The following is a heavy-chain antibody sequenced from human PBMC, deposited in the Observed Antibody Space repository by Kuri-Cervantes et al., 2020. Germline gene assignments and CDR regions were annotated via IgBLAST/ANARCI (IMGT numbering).Heavy chain of an antibody. CDR3: ARDLGYSSSWHGLDY. Sequence: GGSLRLSCAASGFTFSSYGMHWVRQAPGKGLEWVAVIWYDGSNKYYAGSVKGRFTISRDNSKNTLYLQMNSLRAEDTAVYYCARDLGYSSSWHGLDYWGQGTLVTVSS. J-gene: IGHJ4*02. D-gene: IGHD6-13*01. CDR1: GFTFSSYG. V-gene: IGHV3-33*01. CDR2: IWYDGSNK.